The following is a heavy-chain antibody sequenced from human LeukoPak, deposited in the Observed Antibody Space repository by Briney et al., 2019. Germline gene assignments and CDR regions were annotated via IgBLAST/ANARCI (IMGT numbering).Heavy chain of an antibody. D-gene: IGHD1-26*01. V-gene: IGHV3-30-3*01. CDR2: ISYDGSNK. CDR1: GFTFSSYA. J-gene: IGHJ4*02. Sequence: GGSLRLSCAASGFTFSSYAMHWVRQAPGKGLEWVAVISYDGSNKYYADSVKGRFTISRDNSKNTLYLQMNSLRAEDTAVYYCARDFSMGALIFSFGYWGQGTLVTVSS. CDR3: ARDFSMGALIFSFGY.